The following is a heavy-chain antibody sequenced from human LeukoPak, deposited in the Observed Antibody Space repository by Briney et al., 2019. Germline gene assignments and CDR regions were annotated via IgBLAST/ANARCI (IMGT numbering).Heavy chain of an antibody. CDR3: ARGEIVITFGSSRPGDAFNI. V-gene: IGHV1-46*01. D-gene: IGHD3-16*01. CDR1: GYTFTSYY. Sequence: ASVKVSCKASGYTFTSYYMHWVRQAPGQGLEWMGIINPSGGSTSYAQKFQGRVTMTRDTSTSTVYMELSSLRSEDTAVYYCARGEIVITFGSSRPGDAFNIWGQGTMVTVSS. J-gene: IGHJ3*02. CDR2: INPSGGST.